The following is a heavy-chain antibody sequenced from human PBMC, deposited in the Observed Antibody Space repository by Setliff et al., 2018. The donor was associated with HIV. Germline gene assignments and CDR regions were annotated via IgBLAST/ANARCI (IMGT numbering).Heavy chain of an antibody. J-gene: IGHJ6*03. CDR3: ARDSKGHGSNWGPPGGYYMDV. CDR1: GYPFTDYY. V-gene: IGHV1-2*04. Sequence: ASVKVSCKASGYPFTDYYIHWVRQAPGQGLEWMGWINPKSDGTNYAQKFQGWVTMTRDTSISTAYMELSRLRSDDTAVYYCARDSKGHGSNWGPPGGYYMDVWGKGTTVTVSS. CDR2: INPKSDGT. D-gene: IGHD7-27*01.